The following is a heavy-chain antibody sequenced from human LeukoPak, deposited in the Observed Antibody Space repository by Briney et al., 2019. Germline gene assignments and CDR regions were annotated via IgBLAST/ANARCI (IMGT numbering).Heavy chain of an antibody. CDR2: ISYDGSNK. CDR3: AKDGYSSGYHFQS. CDR1: GFTFSSYG. J-gene: IGHJ1*01. V-gene: IGHV3-30*18. D-gene: IGHD3-22*01. Sequence: GRSLRLSCAASGFTFSSYGMHWVRQAPGKGLEWVAVISYDGSNKYYADSVKGRFTISRDNSKNTLYLQMNRLRAEDTAVYYCAKDGYSSGYHFQSWGQGTLVTVSS.